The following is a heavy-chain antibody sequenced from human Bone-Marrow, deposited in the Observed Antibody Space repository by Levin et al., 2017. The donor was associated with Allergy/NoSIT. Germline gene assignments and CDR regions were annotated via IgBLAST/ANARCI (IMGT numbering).Heavy chain of an antibody. J-gene: IGHJ4*02. D-gene: IGHD3-22*01. CDR1: GGSISSSSYY. CDR3: ARIPTYYYDSSGYYPTFDY. Sequence: SETLSLTCTVSGGSISSSSYYWGWIRQPPGKGLEWIGSIYYSGSTYYNPSLKSRVTISVDTSKNQFSLKLSSVTAADTAVYYCARIPTYYYDSSGYYPTFDYWGQGTLVTVSS. CDR2: IYYSGST. V-gene: IGHV4-39*07.